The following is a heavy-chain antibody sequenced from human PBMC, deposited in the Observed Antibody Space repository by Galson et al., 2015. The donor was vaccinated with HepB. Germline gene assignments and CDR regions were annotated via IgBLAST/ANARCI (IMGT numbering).Heavy chain of an antibody. CDR3: ARETWGSIDY. D-gene: IGHD3-16*01. CDR2: ISNDERKK. J-gene: IGHJ4*02. Sequence: SLRLSCAASGFTFSTHAMHWVRQAPGKGLECLAVISNDERKKYYVDSVRGRFTTSRDNSRNTLHLQMDSLRDEDTALHYCARETWGSIDYWGQGTLVTVSS. CDR1: GFTFSTHA. V-gene: IGHV3-30*01.